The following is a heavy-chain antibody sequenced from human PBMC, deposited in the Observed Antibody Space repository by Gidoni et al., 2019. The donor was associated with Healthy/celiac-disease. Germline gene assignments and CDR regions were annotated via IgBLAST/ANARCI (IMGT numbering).Heavy chain of an antibody. J-gene: IGHJ5*02. D-gene: IGHD3-10*01. CDR3: ARSLGFTARRTYYYGSGSYSAFDP. Sequence: QVQLQQWGAGLLKPSETLSLTCAVYGGSFSGYYWSWIRLPPGKGLEWIGEINQSGSTNYNPSLKSRVTISVDTSKNQFSLKLSSVTAADTAVYYCARSLGFTARRTYYYGSGSYSAFDPWGQGTLVTVSS. V-gene: IGHV4-34*01. CDR1: GGSFSGYY. CDR2: INQSGST.